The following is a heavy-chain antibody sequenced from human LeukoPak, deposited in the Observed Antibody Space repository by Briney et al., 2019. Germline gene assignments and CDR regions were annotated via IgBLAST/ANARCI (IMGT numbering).Heavy chain of an antibody. CDR1: GYSISSGYY. CDR3: ARDIPSGSYGY. J-gene: IGHJ4*02. Sequence: PSETLSLTCAVSGYSISSGYYWGWIRQPPGKGLEWIGSIYHSGSTYYNPSLKSRVTISVDTSKNQFSLKLSSVTAADTAVYYCARDIPSGSYGYWGQGTLVTVSS. CDR2: IYHSGST. D-gene: IGHD1-26*01. V-gene: IGHV4-38-2*02.